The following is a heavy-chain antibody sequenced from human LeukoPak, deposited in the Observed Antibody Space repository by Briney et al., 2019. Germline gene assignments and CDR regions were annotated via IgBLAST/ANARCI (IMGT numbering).Heavy chain of an antibody. D-gene: IGHD6-19*01. V-gene: IGHV3-66*01. CDR3: AKEAVAGTLDH. CDR1: GFTVDSNY. J-gene: IGHJ4*02. CDR2: IYSGGST. Sequence: GGSLRLSYAASGFTVDSNYMTWVRQAPGKGLEWVSVIYSGGSTYYADSVKGRFTISRDNSKNTLHLQMNSLRAEDTAVYYCAKEAVAGTLDHWGQGTLVTVSS.